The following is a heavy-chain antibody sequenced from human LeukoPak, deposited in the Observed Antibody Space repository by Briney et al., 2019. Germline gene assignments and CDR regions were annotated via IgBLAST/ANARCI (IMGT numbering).Heavy chain of an antibody. D-gene: IGHD4-17*01. CDR3: ARGGGFSYGDYPSHFDY. Sequence: GGSLRLSCAASGFTFDDYAMHWVRQAPGKGLEWVSGISWNSGSIGYADSVKGRFTISRDNSKNTLYLQMNSLRAEDTAVYYCARGGGFSYGDYPSHFDYWGQGTLVTVSS. V-gene: IGHV3-9*01. J-gene: IGHJ4*02. CDR1: GFTFDDYA. CDR2: ISWNSGSI.